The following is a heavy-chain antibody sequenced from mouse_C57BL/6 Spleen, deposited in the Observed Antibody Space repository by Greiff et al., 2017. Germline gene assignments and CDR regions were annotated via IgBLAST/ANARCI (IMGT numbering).Heavy chain of an antibody. CDR2: IHPNSGST. CDR1: GYTFTSYW. Sequence: QVQLQQPGAELVKPGASVKLSCKASGYTFTSYWMHWVKQRPGQGLEWIGMIHPNSGSTNYNEKFKSKATLTVDKSSSTAYMQLSSLTSEDSAVYCCARSSYGNYDGIFAYWGQGTLVTVSA. J-gene: IGHJ3*01. D-gene: IGHD2-1*01. V-gene: IGHV1-64*01. CDR3: ARSSYGNYDGIFAY.